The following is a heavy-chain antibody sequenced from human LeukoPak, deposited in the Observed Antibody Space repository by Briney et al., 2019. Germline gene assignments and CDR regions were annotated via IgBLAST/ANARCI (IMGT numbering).Heavy chain of an antibody. Sequence: SVKVSCTASGFTFTSSAMQWVRQPRGQRLEWIGWIVVGSGNTNYAQKFQERVTITRDMSTSTAYMELSSLRSEDTAVYYCAAGTPNVVAHDAFDIWGQGTMVTVSS. CDR2: IVVGSGNT. CDR3: AAGTPNVVAHDAFDI. V-gene: IGHV1-58*02. D-gene: IGHD2-15*01. J-gene: IGHJ3*02. CDR1: GFTFTSSA.